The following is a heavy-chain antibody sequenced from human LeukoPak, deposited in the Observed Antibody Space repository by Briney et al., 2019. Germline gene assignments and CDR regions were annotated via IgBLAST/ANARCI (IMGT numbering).Heavy chain of an antibody. CDR2: ISAYNGNT. D-gene: IGHD3-3*01. CDR3: ARAHVLRFLECLNWFDP. Sequence: ASVKVSCKTSGYTFTSYGISWVRQAPGQGLEWMGWISAYNGNTNYAQKLQGRVTMTTDTSTSTAYMELRSLRSDDTAVYYCARAHVLRFLECLNWFDPWGRGTLVTVSS. J-gene: IGHJ5*02. V-gene: IGHV1-18*01. CDR1: GYTFTSYG.